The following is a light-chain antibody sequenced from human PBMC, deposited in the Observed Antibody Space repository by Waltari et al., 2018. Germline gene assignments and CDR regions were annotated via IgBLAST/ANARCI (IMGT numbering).Light chain of an antibody. CDR2: KDT. V-gene: IGLV3-25*03. CDR1: ALSKQY. CDR3: QSADSSGSVV. J-gene: IGLJ2*01. Sequence: SFELTQPPSLSVSPGQTARITCSGDALSKQYAHGPQQRPGLAPVLVIYKDTERPSGIPERFSGSSSGTTVTLTISGVQAEDEADYYCQSADSSGSVVFGGGTKLTVL.